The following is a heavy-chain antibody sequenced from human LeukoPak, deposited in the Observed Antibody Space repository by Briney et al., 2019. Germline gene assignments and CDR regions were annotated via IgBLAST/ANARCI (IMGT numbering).Heavy chain of an antibody. CDR2: ISAYNGNT. J-gene: IGHJ4*02. V-gene: IGHV1-18*04. CDR3: ARGGAPANEYSGYVNIDY. CDR1: GYTFTIYG. D-gene: IGHD5-12*01. Sequence: ASVTVSCKASGYTFTIYGISWVRQAPGQGLEWMGWISAYNGNTNYEQKLQGRVTMTTDTSTSTAYMELRSLRSDDTAVYYCARGGAPANEYSGYVNIDYWGQGPLVTVSS.